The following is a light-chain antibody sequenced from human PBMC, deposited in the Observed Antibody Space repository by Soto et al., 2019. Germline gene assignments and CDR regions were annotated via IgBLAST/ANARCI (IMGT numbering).Light chain of an antibody. J-gene: IGLJ1*01. CDR1: STDVGTYNY. V-gene: IGLV2-11*01. CDR2: DVN. CDR3: CSFASTNSYV. Sequence: QSALTQPRSVSGSPGQSVTISCTGASTDVGTYNYVSWYQQHPGKAPKLIIYDVNKRPSGLPDRFSGSKSGNTASLTISGLQAEDEADYYCCSFASTNSYVFGTGTKLTVL.